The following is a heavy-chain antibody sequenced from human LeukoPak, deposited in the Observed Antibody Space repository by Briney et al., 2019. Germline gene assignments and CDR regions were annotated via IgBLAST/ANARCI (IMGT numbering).Heavy chain of an antibody. J-gene: IGHJ4*02. D-gene: IGHD6-19*01. CDR2: ISWNSGSI. CDR1: GFTFDDYA. Sequence: GRSLRLSCAASGFTFDDYAMHWVRQAPGKGLEWVSGISWNSGSIGYADSVKGRFTISRDNAKNSLYLQMNNLRAEDTALYYCAKDRGIAVAGTGIDYWGQGTLVTVSS. V-gene: IGHV3-9*01. CDR3: AKDRGIAVAGTGIDY.